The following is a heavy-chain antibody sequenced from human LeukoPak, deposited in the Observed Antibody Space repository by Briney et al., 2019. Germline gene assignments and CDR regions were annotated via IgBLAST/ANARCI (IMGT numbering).Heavy chain of an antibody. Sequence: GGSLRLSCAASGFTFSSYTMNWVRQPPGKGLEWVSNIGTSSTTIYYADSVKGRFTISRDNAKNSLYLQMNSLRAEDTAVYYCVRGVGGDSRFDPWGQGTLVTVSS. J-gene: IGHJ5*02. CDR3: VRGVGGDSRFDP. D-gene: IGHD1-26*01. V-gene: IGHV3-48*01. CDR1: GFTFSSYT. CDR2: IGTSSTTI.